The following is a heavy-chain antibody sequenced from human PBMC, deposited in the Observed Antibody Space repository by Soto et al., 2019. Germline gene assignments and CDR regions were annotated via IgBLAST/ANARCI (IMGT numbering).Heavy chain of an antibody. CDR3: TSGTSGSSGPLY. Sequence: TLSHTCTVSGGSSISGGYCWSWIRQHPGKGLEWIGYIYYSGSTYYNPSLKSRVTISVDTSKNQFSLKLSSVTAADTAVYYCTSGTSGSSGPLYWGQGTLVTVSS. V-gene: IGHV4-31*03. J-gene: IGHJ4*02. CDR2: IYYSGST. CDR1: GGSSISGGYC. D-gene: IGHD3-22*01.